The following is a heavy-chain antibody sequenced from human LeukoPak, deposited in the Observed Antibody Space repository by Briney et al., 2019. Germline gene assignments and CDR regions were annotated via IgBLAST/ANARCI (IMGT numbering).Heavy chain of an antibody. CDR1: GFTFSSYE. V-gene: IGHV3-48*03. CDR2: ISSSGSTI. J-gene: IGHJ6*04. CDR3: WGYYSSTSCYYSDYYYGMDV. Sequence: PGGSLRLSCAASGFTFSSYEMNWVRQAPGKGLEWVSYISSSGSTIYYADSVKGRFTISGDNAKNSLYLQMNSLRAEDTAVYYCWGYYSSTSCYYSDYYYGMDVWGKGTTVTVSS. D-gene: IGHD2-2*01.